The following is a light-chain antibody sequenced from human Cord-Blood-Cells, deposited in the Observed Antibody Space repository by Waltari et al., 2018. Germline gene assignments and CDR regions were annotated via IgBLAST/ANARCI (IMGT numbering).Light chain of an antibody. Sequence: QSVLTQPPSASGTPGQRVTLSCSGSSSHIGSNTVTWYQQLPGTAPKLLIYSNNQRPSGVPDRFSGSKSGTSASLAISGLQSEDEADYYCAAWDDSLNGYVFGTGTKVTVL. CDR2: SNN. V-gene: IGLV1-44*01. CDR3: AAWDDSLNGYV. CDR1: SSHIGSNT. J-gene: IGLJ1*01.